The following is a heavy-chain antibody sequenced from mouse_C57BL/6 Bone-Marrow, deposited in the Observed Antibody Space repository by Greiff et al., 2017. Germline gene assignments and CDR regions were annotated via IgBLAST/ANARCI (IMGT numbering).Heavy chain of an antibody. CDR1: GFNIKDDY. J-gene: IGHJ1*03. D-gene: IGHD1-1*01. Sequence: VQLQQSGAELVRPGASVKLSCTASGFNIKDDYMHWVKQRPEQGLEWIGWIDPENGDTEYASKFQGKATITADTSSNTAYLQLSSLTSEDTAVYCGDTGWDYGSSYWYFDVWGTGTTVTVSS. CDR2: IDPENGDT. CDR3: DTGWDYGSSYWYFDV. V-gene: IGHV14-4*01.